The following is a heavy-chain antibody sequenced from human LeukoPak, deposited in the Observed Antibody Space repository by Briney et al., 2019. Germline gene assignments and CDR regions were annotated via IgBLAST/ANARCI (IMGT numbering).Heavy chain of an antibody. CDR3: ARDHYCYSTSCYFDY. J-gene: IGHJ4*02. CDR2: IFPGDSNI. Sequence: GESLKISCRAPGSSFRNYWVSWVRQMPGKGMEYMGIIFPGDSNIRYNPSFQGQATMSVDRSTNTAYLQWSSLKASDSAMYYCARDHYCYSTSCYFDYWGQGTLVTVSS. V-gene: IGHV5-51*01. D-gene: IGHD2-2*01. CDR1: GSSFRNYW.